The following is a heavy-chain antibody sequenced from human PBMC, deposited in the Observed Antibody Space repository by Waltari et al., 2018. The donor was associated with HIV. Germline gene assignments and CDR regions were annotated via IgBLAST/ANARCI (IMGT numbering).Heavy chain of an antibody. CDR3: ARDVVHYDVSSGYPGYFRN. CDR1: GFTFNTHA. D-gene: IGHD3-3*01. J-gene: IGHJ1*01. CDR2: IDAVTSNS. V-gene: IGHV1-3*01. Sequence: QVQLVQSGAEVKKPGASVKVSCKALGFTFNTHAIKWVRRAPGEGLEWLSWIDAVTSNSRYAQKFHDRVTITRDTSATTAYIELSNLRLEDTAVYLCARDVVHYDVSSGYPGYFRNWGQGTLVTVSS.